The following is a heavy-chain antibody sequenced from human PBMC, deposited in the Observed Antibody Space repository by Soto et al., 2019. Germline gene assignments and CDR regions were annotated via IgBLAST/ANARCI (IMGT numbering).Heavy chain of an antibody. CDR3: AISAATKMATIRGYYFDY. CDR2: ISGSGGST. Sequence: HPVGSLRLSCAASGFTFSSYAMSWVRQAPGKGLEWVSAISGSGGSTYYADSVKGRFTISRDNSKNTLYLQMNSLRAEDTAVYYCAISAATKMATIRGYYFDYWGQGTLVTVSS. J-gene: IGHJ4*02. CDR1: GFTFSSYA. D-gene: IGHD5-12*01. V-gene: IGHV3-23*01.